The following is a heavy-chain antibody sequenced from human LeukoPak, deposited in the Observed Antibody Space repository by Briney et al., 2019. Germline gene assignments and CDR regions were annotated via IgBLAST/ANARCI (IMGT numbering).Heavy chain of an antibody. Sequence: GGSLRLSCAASGFTFDDYGLSWVRQAPGKGLEWVSGINWNGGSTGYADPVKGRFTISRDNAKNSLYLQMNSLRAEDTALYYCARVQGEVVVEYFDYWGQGTLVTVSS. V-gene: IGHV3-20*04. CDR1: GFTFDDYG. J-gene: IGHJ4*02. D-gene: IGHD2-15*01. CDR2: INWNGGST. CDR3: ARVQGEVVVEYFDY.